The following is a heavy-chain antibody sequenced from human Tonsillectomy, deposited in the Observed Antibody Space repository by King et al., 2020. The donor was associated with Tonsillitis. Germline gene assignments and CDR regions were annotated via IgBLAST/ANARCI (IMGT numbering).Heavy chain of an antibody. D-gene: IGHD4/OR15-4a*01. J-gene: IGHJ6*02. CDR3: AKTMGVAYYYYGMDV. CDR2: MRSEGSDE. V-gene: IGHV3-30*02. Sequence: HVQLVESGGGVVQPGGSLRLSCAASGFTFSNYGMHWVRQAPGKGREWVAFMRSEGSDEYYGDSVKGRFTIPRDSPTNTLYLQMNNLRGEDTAVYYCAKTMGVAYYYYGMDVWGQGTAVTVSS. CDR1: GFTFSNYG.